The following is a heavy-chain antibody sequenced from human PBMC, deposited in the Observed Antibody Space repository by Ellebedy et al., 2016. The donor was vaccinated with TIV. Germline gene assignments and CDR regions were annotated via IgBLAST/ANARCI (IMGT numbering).Heavy chain of an antibody. J-gene: IGHJ3*01. CDR3: ARDPVGVGPAFDV. D-gene: IGHD4-23*01. V-gene: IGHV3-23*01. CDR2: ISGTNGRT. CDR1: GFTFSTSA. Sequence: GESLKISCAASGFTFSTSAMSWVRQAPGKGLEWVTGISGTNGRTYYADSVKGRFTTSRDNSRNTLFLQMNSLRAEDTAIYYCARDPVGVGPAFDVWGQGTMVTVSS.